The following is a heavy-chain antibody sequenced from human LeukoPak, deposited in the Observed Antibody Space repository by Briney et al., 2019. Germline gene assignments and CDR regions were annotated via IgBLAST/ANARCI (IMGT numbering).Heavy chain of an antibody. J-gene: IGHJ6*02. Sequence: SETLSLTCTVPGGSVSSYFWSWIRQPPGKGLEWIGYMYYSGSTNYNPSLKSRVTISIDTSKNQFSLQLSSVTAADTAVYYCARNPKYYDFWSGYRYYYYYGMDVWGQGTTVTVSS. V-gene: IGHV4-59*02. CDR1: GGSVSSYF. CDR2: MYYSGST. CDR3: ARNPKYYDFWSGYRYYYYYGMDV. D-gene: IGHD3-3*01.